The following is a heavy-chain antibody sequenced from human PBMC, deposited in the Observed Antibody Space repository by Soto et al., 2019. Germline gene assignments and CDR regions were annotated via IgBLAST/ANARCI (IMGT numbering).Heavy chain of an antibody. CDR3: AKETPYYDVWSGQDEEFDS. D-gene: IGHD3-3*01. J-gene: IGHJ4*02. V-gene: IGHV3-23*01. Sequence: EVQLLESGGGLVQPGGSLRLSCAASGFTFSSYAMAWVRQAPGKGLEWVSSVSGSGTRTYYADSVKGRFTISRDNSKNTLDLQMNSLRAEDTAVYYCAKETPYYDVWSGQDEEFDSWGQGTLVTVSS. CDR1: GFTFSSYA. CDR2: VSGSGTRT.